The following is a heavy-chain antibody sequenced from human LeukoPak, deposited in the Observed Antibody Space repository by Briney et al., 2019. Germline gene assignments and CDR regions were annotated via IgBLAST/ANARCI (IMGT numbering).Heavy chain of an antibody. J-gene: IGHJ4*02. Sequence: ASVKVSCKASGYTFTGYYMHWVRQAPGQGLEWMGWINPNSGGTNYAQKFQGRVTMTRDTSISTAYMELSRLRSDDTAVYYCARDLGPGYCSGGSRYELYYFDYWGQGTLVTVSS. CDR2: INPNSGGT. CDR3: ARDLGPGYCSGGSRYELYYFDY. D-gene: IGHD2-15*01. V-gene: IGHV1-2*02. CDR1: GYTFTGYY.